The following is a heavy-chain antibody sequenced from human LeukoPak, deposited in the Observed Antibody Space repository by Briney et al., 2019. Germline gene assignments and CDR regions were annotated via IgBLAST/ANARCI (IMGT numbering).Heavy chain of an antibody. CDR2: ISAYDSNT. CDR1: VYTFTSYG. J-gene: IGHJ3*02. V-gene: IGHV1-18*01. CDR3: ARTYSGSFLGAAFDI. D-gene: IGHD1-26*01. Sequence: ASVKVSCKASVYTFTSYGISWVRQAPGQRLEWMGWISAYDSNTNYAQKLQGRVTMTTDTSTSTAYMELRSLRSDDTAVYYCARTYSGSFLGAAFDIWGQGTMVTVSS.